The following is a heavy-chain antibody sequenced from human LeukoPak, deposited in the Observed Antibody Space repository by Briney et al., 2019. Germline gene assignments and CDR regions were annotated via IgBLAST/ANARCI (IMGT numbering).Heavy chain of an antibody. J-gene: IGHJ4*02. CDR3: ARESHVTREDY. CDR1: GGSISSYY. V-gene: IGHV4-59*01. Sequence: SETLSLTCTVSGGSISSYYWSWIRQPPGKGLEWIGYIYYSGSTNYNPSLKSRVTISVDTSKNQFSLKLSSVTAADTAVYYCARESHVTREDYWGQGTLVTVSS. CDR2: IYYSGST. D-gene: IGHD3-10*01.